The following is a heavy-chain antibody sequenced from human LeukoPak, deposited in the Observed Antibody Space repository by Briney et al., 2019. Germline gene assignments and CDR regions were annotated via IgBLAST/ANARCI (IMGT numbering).Heavy chain of an antibody. CDR3: GKGQYCIGGSCAKGGGVY. Sequence: PGGSLRLSCAASGFTFSSYAMSWVRQAPGKGLEWVSAISGSGGSTYYADSVKGRFTISRDNSKNTLYLQMNSLRAEDTTVYYCGKGQYCIGGSCAKGGGVYWGQGTLVTVSS. CDR1: GFTFSSYA. D-gene: IGHD2-15*01. V-gene: IGHV3-23*01. CDR2: ISGSGGST. J-gene: IGHJ4*02.